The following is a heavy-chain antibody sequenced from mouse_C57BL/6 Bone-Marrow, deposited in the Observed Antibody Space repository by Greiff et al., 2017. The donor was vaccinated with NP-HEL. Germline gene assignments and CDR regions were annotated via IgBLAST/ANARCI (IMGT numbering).Heavy chain of an antibody. CDR2: IYPGSGNT. J-gene: IGHJ3*01. CDR1: GYTFTDYY. V-gene: IGHV1-76*01. Sequence: VQLQESGAELVRPGASVKLSCKASGYTFTDYYINWVKQRPGQGLEWIARIYPGSGNTYYNEQVKGKATLTAEKSSSTAYMQLSSLSSDDSAVYFCSRGDSNYSAWFAYWGQGTLVTVSA. D-gene: IGHD2-5*01. CDR3: SRGDSNYSAWFAY.